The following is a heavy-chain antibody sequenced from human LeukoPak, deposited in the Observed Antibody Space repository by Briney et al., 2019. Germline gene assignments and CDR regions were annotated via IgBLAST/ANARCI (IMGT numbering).Heavy chain of an antibody. J-gene: IGHJ4*02. CDR2: VSGGGGTA. CDR1: GFTFTTYA. Sequence: GGSLRLSCAASGFTFTTYAMSWVRQAPGKGLEWVSAVSGGGGTAYYADSVKGRFTISRDNSKNTLYLQMNSLRAEDTALYYCAKHVGSGSGWDYFDYWGQGTLVTVSS. CDR3: AKHVGSGSGWDYFDY. V-gene: IGHV3-23*01. D-gene: IGHD3-10*01.